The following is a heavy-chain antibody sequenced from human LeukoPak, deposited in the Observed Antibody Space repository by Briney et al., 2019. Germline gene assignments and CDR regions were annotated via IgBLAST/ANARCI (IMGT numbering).Heavy chain of an antibody. D-gene: IGHD3-22*01. J-gene: IGHJ4*02. CDR3: AREWGDSSD. Sequence: SETLSLTCTVSGASITSYYWSWIRQPPGKGLEWIGFFSYSGSANYNPSLKSRVTISVDTSKNQFSLSLTSVTAADTAVYYCAREWGDSSDWGQGTLVTVSS. CDR2: FSYSGSA. CDR1: GASITSYY. V-gene: IGHV4-59*12.